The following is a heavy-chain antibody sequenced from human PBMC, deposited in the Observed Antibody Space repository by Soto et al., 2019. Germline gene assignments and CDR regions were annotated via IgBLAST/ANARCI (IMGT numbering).Heavy chain of an antibody. Sequence: GGSLILSCATSGIPFRNYTMRWVRQAPGKGLEWVSAISGSGGSTYYADSVKGRFTISRDNSKNTLYLQMNSLRAEDTAVYYCANKRNWFDPWGQGTLVSV. CDR2: ISGSGGST. CDR1: GIPFRNYT. V-gene: IGHV3-23*01. CDR3: ANKRNWFDP. J-gene: IGHJ5*02.